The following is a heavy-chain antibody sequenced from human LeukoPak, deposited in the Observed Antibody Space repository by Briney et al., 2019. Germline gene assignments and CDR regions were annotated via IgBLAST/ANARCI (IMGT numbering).Heavy chain of an antibody. Sequence: SETLSLTCSVSGGSISSYYWSWIRQPLGKGLEWIGYIYYSGSTNYNPSLKSRVTISVDTSKNQFSLKLSSVTAADTAVYYCAASRSSGIDYYYYYGMDVWGQGTTVTVSS. J-gene: IGHJ6*02. CDR1: GGSISSYY. D-gene: IGHD3-22*01. CDR3: AASRSSGIDYYYYYGMDV. V-gene: IGHV4-59*01. CDR2: IYYSGST.